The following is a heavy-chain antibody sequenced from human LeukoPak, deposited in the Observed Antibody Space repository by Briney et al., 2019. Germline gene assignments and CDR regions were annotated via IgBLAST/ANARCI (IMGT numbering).Heavy chain of an antibody. J-gene: IGHJ4*02. Sequence: ASVKVSCKASGGTFSSYALSWVRQAPGQGLEWMGGIIPIFGTANYAQKFQGRVTMTRDTSTSTVYMELSSLRSEDTAVYYCASEQERVGAFDYWGQGTLVTVSS. CDR1: GGTFSSYA. CDR3: ASEQERVGAFDY. CDR2: IIPIFGTA. V-gene: IGHV1-69*05. D-gene: IGHD1-26*01.